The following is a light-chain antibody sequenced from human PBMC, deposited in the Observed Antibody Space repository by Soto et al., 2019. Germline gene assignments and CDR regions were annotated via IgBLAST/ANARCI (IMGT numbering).Light chain of an antibody. J-gene: IGKJ1*01. CDR3: QQYNNWPRT. CDR1: QGVRNN. CDR2: GAS. V-gene: IGKV3-15*01. Sequence: VVMTQSPVTLSVSPWESATLSCRASQGVRNNLAWYQQRPGQAPRLLIYGASTRAAGIPARFSGSGSETEFTLTIRSLQSEDFALYYCQQYNNWPRTFGQGTKVDIK.